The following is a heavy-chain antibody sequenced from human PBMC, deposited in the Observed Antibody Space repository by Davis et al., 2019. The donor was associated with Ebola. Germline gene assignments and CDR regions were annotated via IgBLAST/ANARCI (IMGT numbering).Heavy chain of an antibody. CDR2: IYYSGST. V-gene: IGHV4-59*08. J-gene: IGHJ4*02. CDR3: ARGVVGSSWYGY. D-gene: IGHD6-13*01. CDR1: GGSISSYY. Sequence: MPSETLSLTCTVSGGSISSYYWSWIRQPPGKGLEWIGYIYYSGSTNYNPSLKSRVTISVDTSKNQFSLKLSSVTAADTAVYYCARGVVGSSWYGYWGQGTLVTVSS.